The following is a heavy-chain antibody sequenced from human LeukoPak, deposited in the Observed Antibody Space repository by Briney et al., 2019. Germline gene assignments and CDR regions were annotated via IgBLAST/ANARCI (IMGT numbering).Heavy chain of an antibody. CDR3: TMQQSSLFDY. V-gene: IGHV1-2*02. Sequence: ASVKVSCKASGGTFSNYAISWVRQAPGQGLEWMGWIHPNSGVTKYAQKFQDRVTLTRDTSISTASMELTSLRSDDTAMYHCTMQQSSLFDYWGQGTLVTVSS. CDR1: GGTFSNYA. J-gene: IGHJ4*02. D-gene: IGHD6-13*01. CDR2: IHPNSGVT.